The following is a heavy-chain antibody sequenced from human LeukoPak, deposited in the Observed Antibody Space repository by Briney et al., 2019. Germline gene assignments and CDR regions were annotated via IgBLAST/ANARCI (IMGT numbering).Heavy chain of an antibody. V-gene: IGHV3-7*03. CDR3: AKEWGSFPPYFDY. CDR2: IKQDGSEK. CDR1: GFTFNDYW. D-gene: IGHD3-16*01. J-gene: IGHJ4*02. Sequence: GGSLRLSCAASGFTFNDYWMSWVRQAPGKGLEWVANIKQDGSEKYYVDSVRGRLTISRDNAKKLLYLQMNSLRAEDTAVYYCAKEWGSFPPYFDYWGQGTLVTVSS.